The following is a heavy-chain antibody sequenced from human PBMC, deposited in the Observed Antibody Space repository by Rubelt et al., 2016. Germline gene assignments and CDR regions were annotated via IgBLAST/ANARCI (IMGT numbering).Heavy chain of an antibody. D-gene: IGHD2-2*01. CDR2: INHSGST. CDR3: ARLPKYCSSTSCYLRRTQGRREQDAFDI. J-gene: IGHJ3*02. Sequence: EWIGEINHSGSTNYNPSLKSRVTISVDTSKNQFSLKLSSVTAADTAVYYCARLPKYCSSTSCYLRRTQGRREQDAFDIWGQGTMVTVSS. V-gene: IGHV4-34*01.